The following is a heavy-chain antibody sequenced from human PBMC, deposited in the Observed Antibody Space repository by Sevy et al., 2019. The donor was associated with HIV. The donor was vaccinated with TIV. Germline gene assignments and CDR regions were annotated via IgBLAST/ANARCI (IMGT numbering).Heavy chain of an antibody. V-gene: IGHV3-30-3*01. D-gene: IGHD3-22*01. J-gene: IGHJ1*01. CDR3: VRDNPYYYDSSGQRGGFQH. Sequence: GGSLRLSCAASGFTFSSYAMHWVRQAPGKGLEWVAVISYDGSNKYYADSVKGRFTISRDNSKNTLYLQMNSLRAEDTAVYYCVRDNPYYYDSSGQRGGFQHWGQGTLVTVSS. CDR1: GFTFSSYA. CDR2: ISYDGSNK.